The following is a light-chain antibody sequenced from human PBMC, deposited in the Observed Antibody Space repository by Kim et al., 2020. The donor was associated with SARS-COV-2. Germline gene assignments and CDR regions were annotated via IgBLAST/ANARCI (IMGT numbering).Light chain of an antibody. V-gene: IGKV1-5*03. CDR3: QHYNNYPLT. CDR2: KAS. J-gene: IGKJ4*01. CDR1: QSISTW. Sequence: ASVGDRVTITCRASQSISTWLAWYQQKPGKVPKLLIYKASSLESGVPSRFSGSGSGTEFTLTISSLQPDDFATYYCQHYNNYPLTFGGGTKVDIK.